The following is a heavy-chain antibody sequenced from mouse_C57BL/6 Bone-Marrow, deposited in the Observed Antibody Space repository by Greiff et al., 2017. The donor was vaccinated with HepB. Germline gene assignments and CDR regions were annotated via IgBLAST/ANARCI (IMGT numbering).Heavy chain of an antibody. Sequence: QVQLQQSGAELVRPGTSVKVSCKASGYAFTNYLIEWVKQRPGQGLEWIGVINPGSGGTNYNEKFKGKATLTADKSSSTAYMQLSSLTSEDSAVYFCARSQTAQARGWFAYWGQGTLVTVSA. V-gene: IGHV1-54*01. CDR3: ARSQTAQARGWFAY. D-gene: IGHD3-2*02. CDR1: GYAFTNYL. CDR2: INPGSGGT. J-gene: IGHJ3*01.